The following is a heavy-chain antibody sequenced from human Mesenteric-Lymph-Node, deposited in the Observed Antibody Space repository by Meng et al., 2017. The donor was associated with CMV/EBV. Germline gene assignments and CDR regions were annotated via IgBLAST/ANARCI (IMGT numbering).Heavy chain of an antibody. Sequence: GGSLRLSCEASGFTFRNYAMNWVRQAPGKGLEWVSSIDSSSSYIYYGDSVKGRFTVSRDNAKNSLYLQMNSLTAEDTALYYCARDFSSGSSLDYRGQGTLVTVSS. J-gene: IGHJ4*02. V-gene: IGHV3-21*01. D-gene: IGHD1-26*01. CDR3: ARDFSSGSSLDY. CDR2: IDSSSSYI. CDR1: GFTFRNYA.